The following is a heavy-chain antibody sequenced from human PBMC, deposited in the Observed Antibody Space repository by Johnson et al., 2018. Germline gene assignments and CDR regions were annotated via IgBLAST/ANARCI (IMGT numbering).Heavy chain of an antibody. J-gene: IGHJ6*02. Sequence: QVQLQESGPRLVKPSEPXSLTCNVSGDSITNYYWTWIPQPPGKGLQWIGYVHYSGGTNCAPSLKSRVTISVNTSKNQFSLQLNSVTAADTAVYFCARIKTASYYYYGMDVWGQGTTVTVS. CDR1: GDSITNYY. D-gene: IGHD5-18*01. CDR3: ARIKTASYYYYGMDV. CDR2: VHYSGGT. V-gene: IGHV4-59*08.